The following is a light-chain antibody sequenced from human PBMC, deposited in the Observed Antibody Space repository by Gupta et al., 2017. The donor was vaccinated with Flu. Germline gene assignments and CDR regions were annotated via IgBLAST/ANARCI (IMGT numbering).Light chain of an antibody. CDR3: QQYDGSPNT. CDR1: QNLSSTY. CDR2: GAS. V-gene: IGKV3-20*01. J-gene: IGKJ4*01. Sequence: VLTQSPGTLSLSPGERATLSCRASQNLSSTYLAWYQQQPGQAPRLLIYGASSWATGIPDRFSGSGSGTDFTLTISRLEPEDFAVYYCQQYDGSPNTFGEGTKVEIK.